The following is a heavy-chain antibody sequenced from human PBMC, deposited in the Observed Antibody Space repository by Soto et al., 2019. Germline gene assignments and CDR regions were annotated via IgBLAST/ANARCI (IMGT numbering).Heavy chain of an antibody. J-gene: IGHJ4*02. V-gene: IGHV3-15*01. CDR3: TTDDMVASNFDY. D-gene: IGHD5-12*01. CDR1: GFTFSNAW. Sequence: EVQLVESGGGLVKPGGSLRLSCAASGFTFSNAWMSWVRQAPGKGLEWVGRIKSKTDGGTTDYAAPVKGRFTISRDDSKNTLYLQMNSLKTEDTAVYYCTTDDMVASNFDYWGQGTLVTVSS. CDR2: IKSKTDGGTT.